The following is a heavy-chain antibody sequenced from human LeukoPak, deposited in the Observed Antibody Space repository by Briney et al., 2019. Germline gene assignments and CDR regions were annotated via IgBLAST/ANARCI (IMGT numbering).Heavy chain of an antibody. D-gene: IGHD2-2*01. CDR2: VFRTGRT. CDR1: GGSTNTGGYF. J-gene: IGHJ4*02. V-gene: IGHV4-30-2*01. Sequence: SQTLSLTCTVSGGSTNTGGYFWSWIRQPPGKGLEWIGYVFRTGRTSYNPSLDSRVTISLDRSRNQFSLRLTSVTAADSAMYYCATEGQCGFTTCPGLQFWGQGILVSVSS. CDR3: ATEGQCGFTTCPGLQF.